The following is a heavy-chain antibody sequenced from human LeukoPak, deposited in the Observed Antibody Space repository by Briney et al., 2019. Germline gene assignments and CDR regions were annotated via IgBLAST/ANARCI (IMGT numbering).Heavy chain of an antibody. D-gene: IGHD3-10*01. CDR1: GFTFSSYS. CDR3: GRHRSGSGTYFIDY. Sequence: GGSLRLSCVVSGFTFSSYSMIWVRQAPGKGLEWVANMKKDGSETNYVDSVKGRFTISRDNAKNSLYRQMNSLRAEDTAVYYCGRHRSGSGTYFIDYWGQGTLVSVSS. J-gene: IGHJ4*02. CDR2: MKKDGSET. V-gene: IGHV3-7*01.